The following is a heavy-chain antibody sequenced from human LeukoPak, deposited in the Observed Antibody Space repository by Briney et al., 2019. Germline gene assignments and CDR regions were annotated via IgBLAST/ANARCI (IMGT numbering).Heavy chain of an antibody. J-gene: IGHJ4*02. D-gene: IGHD5-12*01. CDR3: ARGEVESGLLDY. CDR2: IYYSGST. Sequence: SETLSLTCTVSGGSISSGDYYWSWIRQPPGKGLEWIGNIYYSGSTNYNPSLKSRVTISVDTSVSLKLRSVTAADTAVYFCARGEVESGLLDYWGQGTLVTVSS. V-gene: IGHV4-61*08. CDR1: GGSISSGDYY.